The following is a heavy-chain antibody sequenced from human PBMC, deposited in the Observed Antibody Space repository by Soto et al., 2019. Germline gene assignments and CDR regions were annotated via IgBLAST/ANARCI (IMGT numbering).Heavy chain of an antibody. CDR3: AYFCYSGGWHDLFDF. CDR1: GFTFSSYA. J-gene: IGHJ3*01. V-gene: IGHV3-23*01. Sequence: PGGSLRLSCAASGFTFSSYAMSWVRQAPGKGLEWVSAISGSGGSTYYADSVKGRFTIPRDNSKTTLYLKMNSRRAEDTALYYCAYFCYSGGWHDLFDFWAQGTMVTVS. CDR2: ISGSGGST. D-gene: IGHD6-19*01.